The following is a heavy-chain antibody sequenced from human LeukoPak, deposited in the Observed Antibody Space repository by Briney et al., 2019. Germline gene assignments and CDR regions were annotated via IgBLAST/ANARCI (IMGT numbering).Heavy chain of an antibody. CDR1: GGSISGYY. CDR2: INHSGST. J-gene: IGHJ4*02. Sequence: PSETLSLTCDVSGGSISGYYWSWIRQAPGKGLEWIGEINHSGSTNYNPSLKSRVLISVDTSKSQIFLKLTSVTAEDTAVYYCARDGDRGWDLDYWGQGNLVTVSS. V-gene: IGHV4-34*01. D-gene: IGHD1-26*01. CDR3: ARDGDRGWDLDY.